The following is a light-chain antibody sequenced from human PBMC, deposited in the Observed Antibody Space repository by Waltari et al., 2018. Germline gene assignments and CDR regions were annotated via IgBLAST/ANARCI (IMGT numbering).Light chain of an antibody. CDR3: QQYSNWPPEVT. J-gene: IGKJ3*01. CDR1: QSVSSN. CDR2: DAS. Sequence: EIVMTQSPATLSVSPGESATLSCRASQSVSSNLAWYQQKPGQAPRLLIYDASNRATGIPARFSGSGSGTEFTLTISSLQSEDSALYYCQQYSNWPPEVTFGPGTKVDIK. V-gene: IGKV3-15*01.